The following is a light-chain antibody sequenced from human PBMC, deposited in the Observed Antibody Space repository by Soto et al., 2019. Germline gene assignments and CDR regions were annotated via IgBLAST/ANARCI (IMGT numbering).Light chain of an antibody. CDR1: QSISSW. V-gene: IGKV1-5*03. Sequence: DIQMTQSPSTLSASVGDRVTITCRASQSISSWLAWYQQKPGKAPKLLIYKASSLESGVPSRFSGSGSGTEFTLTVSSLQPDDFATYYCQQYNSYSPLTCGQGTKVEIK. J-gene: IGKJ1*01. CDR3: QQYNSYSPLT. CDR2: KAS.